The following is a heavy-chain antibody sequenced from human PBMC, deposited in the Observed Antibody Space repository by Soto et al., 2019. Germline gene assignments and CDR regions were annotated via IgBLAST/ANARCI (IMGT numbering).Heavy chain of an antibody. CDR3: WRVRADTLSSFDACDI. J-gene: IGHJ3*02. V-gene: IGHV4-61*01. D-gene: IGHD6-6*01. Sequence: SETLSLTCTVSGGSVSSGSHYWSWIRQPPGRGLEWIAYISYSGSTDYNPSLKSRVTISVDMSTTLFSLRLNSVPAADTTAYYRWRVRADTLSSFDACDIWGQGTIVTVSS. CDR2: ISYSGST. CDR1: GGSVSSGSHY.